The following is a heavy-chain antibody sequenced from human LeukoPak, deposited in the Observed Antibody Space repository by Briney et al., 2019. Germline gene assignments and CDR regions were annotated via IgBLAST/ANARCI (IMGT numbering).Heavy chain of an antibody. D-gene: IGHD6-13*01. CDR2: ITDSSTST. V-gene: IGHV3-23*01. CDR1: GFTFNNYV. CDR3: AKGSSSSRPYYFDY. J-gene: IGHJ4*02. Sequence: GGSLRLSCAASGFTFNNYVMNWVRQAPGKGLEWVSAITDSSTSTYYADSVKGRFTISRHNSKNTLYLQMNSLRAEDTAVYYCAKGSSSSRPYYFDYWGQGTLVTVSS.